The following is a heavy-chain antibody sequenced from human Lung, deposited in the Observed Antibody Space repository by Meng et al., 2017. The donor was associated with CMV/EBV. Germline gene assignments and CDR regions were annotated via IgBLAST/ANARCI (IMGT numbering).Heavy chain of an antibody. D-gene: IGHD3-22*01. CDR3: ARGSRVTMIVVAPSG. CDR1: GFTFSDFY. Sequence: GGSXRLXXAASGFTFSDFYMSWIRQAPGKGLEWVSYITSSGRTIHYADSVKGRFTVSRDNTKNSLYLQMNSLRAEDTAVYYCARGSRVTMIVVAPSGWGQGTXVTVSS. CDR2: ITSSGRTI. J-gene: IGHJ4*02. V-gene: IGHV3-11*01.